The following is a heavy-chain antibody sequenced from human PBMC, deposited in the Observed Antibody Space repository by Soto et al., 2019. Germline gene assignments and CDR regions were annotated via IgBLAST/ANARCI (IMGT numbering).Heavy chain of an antibody. J-gene: IGHJ6*02. CDR1: GFTFTTFG. D-gene: IGHD4-17*01. V-gene: IGHV3-30*18. CDR2: ISYDGHNK. CDR3: AKDLQAYGDYNYYYYGMDV. Sequence: VQLVESGGGVVQPGGSLRLSCTTSGFTFTTFGIHWVRQAPGKGLAWVALISYDGHNKYYSDSVKGRFTISRDNYKNTLSRQMNSLRAEDTAVYYCAKDLQAYGDYNYYYYGMDVWGQGTTVSVSS.